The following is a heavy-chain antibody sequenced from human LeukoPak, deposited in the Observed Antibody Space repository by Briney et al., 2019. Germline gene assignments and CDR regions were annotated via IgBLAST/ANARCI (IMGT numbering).Heavy chain of an antibody. CDR2: ISSSGSTI. CDR3: AAIPTQNYYGSGSPSSDFDY. Sequence: PGGSLRLSCAASGFTFSDYYMSWIRQAPGKGLEWVSYISSSGSTIYYADSVKGRFTISRDNSKNTLYLQMNSLRAEDTAVYYCAAIPTQNYYGSGSPSSDFDYWGQGTLVTVSS. D-gene: IGHD3-10*01. V-gene: IGHV3-11*01. CDR1: GFTFSDYY. J-gene: IGHJ4*02.